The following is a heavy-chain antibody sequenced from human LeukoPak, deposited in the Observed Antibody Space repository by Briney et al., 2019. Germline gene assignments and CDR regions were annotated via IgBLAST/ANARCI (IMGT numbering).Heavy chain of an antibody. V-gene: IGHV4-34*01. D-gene: IGHD2-15*01. CDR3: ASRDGYCSGGSCHNWFDP. CDR1: GGSFSGYY. J-gene: IGHJ5*02. CDR2: ISHSGST. Sequence: SETLSLTCAVYGGSFSGYYWSWIRQPPGKGLEWIGEISHSGSTNYNPSLKSRVTISVDTSKNQFSLKLSSVTAADTAVYYCASRDGYCSGGSCHNWFDPWGRGTLVTVSS.